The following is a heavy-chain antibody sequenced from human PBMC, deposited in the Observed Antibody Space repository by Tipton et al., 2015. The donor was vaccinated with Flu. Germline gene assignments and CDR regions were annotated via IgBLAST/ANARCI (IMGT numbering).Heavy chain of an antibody. D-gene: IGHD4-11*01. CDR2: MLYGGST. Sequence: TLSLTCTVSGGSIRSSSYYWGWIRQPPGKGSEWIGSMLYGGSTYYNPSLESRVTISLDTSKNQISLKLSSVTAADTAVYYCARYPESNYHWFGPWGQGALVTVSS. J-gene: IGHJ5*02. V-gene: IGHV4-39*07. CDR1: GGSIRSSSYY. CDR3: ARYPESNYHWFGP.